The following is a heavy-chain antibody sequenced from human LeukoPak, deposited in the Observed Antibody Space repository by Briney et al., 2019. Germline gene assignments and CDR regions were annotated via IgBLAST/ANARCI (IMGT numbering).Heavy chain of an antibody. Sequence: SETLSLTCTVSGGSISSGGYYWSWIRQHPAKGLEWIGYIYYSGSTYYNPSLKSRVTISVDTSKNQFSLKLSSVTAADTAVYYCARGYCSSTSCYTDDLYFDYWGQGTLVTVSS. CDR2: IYYSGST. V-gene: IGHV4-31*03. D-gene: IGHD2-2*02. J-gene: IGHJ4*02. CDR3: ARGYCSSTSCYTDDLYFDY. CDR1: GGSISSGGYY.